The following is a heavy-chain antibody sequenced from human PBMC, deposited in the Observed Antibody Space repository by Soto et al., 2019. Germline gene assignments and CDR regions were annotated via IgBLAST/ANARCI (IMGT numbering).Heavy chain of an antibody. CDR2: IIPIFGTA. CDR1: GGTFSSYA. D-gene: IGHD4-4*01. V-gene: IGHV1-69*13. J-gene: IGHJ6*02. CDR3: ARRGMTTGVSGGMDV. Sequence: ASVKVSCKASGGTFSSYAISWVRQAPGQGLEWMGGIIPIFGTANYAQKFQGRVTITADESTSTAYMELSSLRSEDTAVYYCARRGMTTGVSGGMDVWGQGTTVTVSS.